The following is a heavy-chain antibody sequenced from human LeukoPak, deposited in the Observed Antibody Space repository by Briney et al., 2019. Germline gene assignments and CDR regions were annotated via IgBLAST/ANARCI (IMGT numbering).Heavy chain of an antibody. J-gene: IGHJ4*02. Sequence: SETLSLTCSVSGYSISNAYYWGWIRQPPGKGLEWIGSIYYSGSIFYNPSLKSRVTISIDTSKNHFSLKLSSVTAADTAVYYCARRLVEATDFDYWGQGTLVTVSS. CDR2: IYYSGSI. CDR1: GYSISNAYY. CDR3: ARRLVEATDFDY. V-gene: IGHV4-38-2*02. D-gene: IGHD1-26*01.